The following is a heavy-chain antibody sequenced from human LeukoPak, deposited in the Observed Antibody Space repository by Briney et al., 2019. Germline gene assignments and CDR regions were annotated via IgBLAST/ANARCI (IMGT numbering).Heavy chain of an antibody. CDR2: ISGSGGST. V-gene: IGHV3-23*01. J-gene: IGHJ4*02. CDR3: AKSKDDYGDYLFDY. CDR1: GFTFSSYA. Sequence: GGSLRLSCAASGFTFSSYAMSWVRQAPGKGLEWVSAISGSGGSTYYADSVEGRFTISRDNSKNTLYLQMNSLRAEDTAVYYCAKSKDDYGDYLFDYWGQGTLVTVSS. D-gene: IGHD4-17*01.